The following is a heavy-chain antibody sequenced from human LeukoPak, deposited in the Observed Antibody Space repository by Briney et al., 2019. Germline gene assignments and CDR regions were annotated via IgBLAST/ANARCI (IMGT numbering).Heavy chain of an antibody. CDR2: IYTSGST. Sequence: SETLSLTCTVSGGSISSGSYYWSWIRQPAGKGLEWIGRIYTSGSTNYNPSLKSRVTISVDTSKNQFSLKLSSVTAADTAVYYCARGTTIFWPHWYFDLWGRGTLVTVSS. CDR3: ARGTTIFWPHWYFDL. V-gene: IGHV4-61*02. D-gene: IGHD3-9*01. CDR1: GGSISSGSYY. J-gene: IGHJ2*01.